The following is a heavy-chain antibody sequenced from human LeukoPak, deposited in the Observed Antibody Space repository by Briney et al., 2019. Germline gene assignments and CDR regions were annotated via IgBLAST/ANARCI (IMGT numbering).Heavy chain of an antibody. J-gene: IGHJ6*04. CDR3: AELGITMIGGV. CDR2: INWNGGST. V-gene: IGHV3-20*04. D-gene: IGHD3-10*02. Sequence: PGGSLRLSCAASGFTFDDYGMSWVRHAPGKGLEWVSGINWNGGSTGYADSVKGRFTISRDNAKNSLYLQMNSLRAEDTALYYCAELGITMIGGVWGKGTTVTISS. CDR1: GFTFDDYG.